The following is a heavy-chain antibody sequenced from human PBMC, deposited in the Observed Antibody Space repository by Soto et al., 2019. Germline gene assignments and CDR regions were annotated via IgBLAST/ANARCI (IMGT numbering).Heavy chain of an antibody. Sequence: GRSRRLSCAASGFTLTTYPTSWVRQAARKWREWVSFIIRSGDTIYYVGFVKGPFSISRDNAKHSVYLQVRCLRAADTAAYLCARTSGWFEPDAFDLWGQGTMVTVSS. CDR3: ARTSGWFEPDAFDL. CDR1: GFTLTTYP. D-gene: IGHD3-3*01. CDR2: IIRSGDTI. V-gene: IGHV3-11*01. J-gene: IGHJ3*01.